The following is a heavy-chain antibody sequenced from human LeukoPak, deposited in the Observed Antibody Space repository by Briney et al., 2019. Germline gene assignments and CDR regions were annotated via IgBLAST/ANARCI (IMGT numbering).Heavy chain of an antibody. CDR3: AKDILAGDYSDYRYFDY. Sequence: GGSLRLSCTASGFTFDSYAMHWVRQAPGKGLEWVSGISWSSGSIGYADSVKGRFTISRDNAKNSLYLQMNSLRAEDTALYYCAKDILAGDYSDYRYFDYWGQGTLVTVPS. V-gene: IGHV3-9*01. CDR2: ISWSSGSI. CDR1: GFTFDSYA. J-gene: IGHJ4*02. D-gene: IGHD4-11*01.